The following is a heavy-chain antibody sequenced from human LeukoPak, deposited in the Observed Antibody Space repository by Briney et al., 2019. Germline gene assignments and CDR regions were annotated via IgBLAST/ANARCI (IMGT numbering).Heavy chain of an antibody. J-gene: IGHJ6*03. CDR2: INHGGST. CDR3: ARGFRGAGYYYYYYYMDV. Sequence: SETLSLTCGVHGGSFSGYSWTWIRQPPGRGLEWIGEINHGGSTNYNPSLKSRVTISVDTSKNQFSPNVSSVTAADTAVYYCARGFRGAGYYYYYYYMDVWGKGTTVTVSS. V-gene: IGHV4-34*01. D-gene: IGHD3-10*01. CDR1: GGSFSGYS.